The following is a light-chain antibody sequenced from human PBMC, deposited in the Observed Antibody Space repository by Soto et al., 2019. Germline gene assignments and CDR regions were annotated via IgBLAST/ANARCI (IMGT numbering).Light chain of an antibody. Sequence: EIVMTQSPATLSVSPGERATLSCRASQSVSSNLAWYQQKPGQAPRLLXYGASTRATGIPARFSGSGSGTEFTLTISSLQSEDFAVYYCQQYNNWPKWTFGQGTKVDIK. CDR2: GAS. CDR1: QSVSSN. V-gene: IGKV3-15*01. J-gene: IGKJ1*01. CDR3: QQYNNWPKWT.